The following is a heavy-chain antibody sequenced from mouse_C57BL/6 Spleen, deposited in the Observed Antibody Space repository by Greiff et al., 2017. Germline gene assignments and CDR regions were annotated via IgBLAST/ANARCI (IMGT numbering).Heavy chain of an antibody. D-gene: IGHD1-1*01. V-gene: IGHV1-15*01. CDR1: GYTFTDYE. J-gene: IGHJ2*01. CDR3: TRSDFITTVVATYRFFDY. CDR2: IDPETGGT. Sequence: QVQLKQSGAELVRPGASVTLSCKASGYTFTDYEMHWVKQTPVHGLEWIGAIDPETGGTAYNQKFKGKAILTADKSSSTAYMELRSLTSEDSAVYYCTRSDFITTVVATYRFFDYWGQGTTLTVSS.